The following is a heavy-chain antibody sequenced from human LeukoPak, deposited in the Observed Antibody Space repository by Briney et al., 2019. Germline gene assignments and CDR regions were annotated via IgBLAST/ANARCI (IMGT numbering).Heavy chain of an antibody. Sequence: SVKVSCKASGGTFSSYAISWVRQAPGQGLEWMGGIIPIFGTANYAQKFQGRVTITADESTSTAYMELSSLRSEDTAVYYCAISHCSSTSCYNWFDPWGQGTLVTVSS. CDR1: GGTFSSYA. CDR3: AISHCSSTSCYNWFDP. CDR2: IIPIFGTA. D-gene: IGHD2-2*01. V-gene: IGHV1-69*13. J-gene: IGHJ5*02.